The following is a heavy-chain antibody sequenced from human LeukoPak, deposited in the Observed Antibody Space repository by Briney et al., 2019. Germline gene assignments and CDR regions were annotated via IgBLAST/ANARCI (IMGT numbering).Heavy chain of an antibody. Sequence: PGGSLRLSCEGSAFIFSGHWMNWVRQTPGKGLEWVASIKEDGSERQYVDSVKGRFSISRDNTKGSLFLQLNSLRAEDTAVYYCAKDEVPWFDPWGQGTLVTVSS. CDR1: AFIFSGHW. V-gene: IGHV3-7*03. J-gene: IGHJ5*02. CDR2: IKEDGSER. CDR3: AKDEVPWFDP.